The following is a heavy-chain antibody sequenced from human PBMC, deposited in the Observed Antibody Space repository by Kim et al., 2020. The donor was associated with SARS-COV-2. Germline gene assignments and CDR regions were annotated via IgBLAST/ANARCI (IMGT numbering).Heavy chain of an antibody. CDR3: ARIPGSGYYYGDY. CDR1: GGSISSGGYY. Sequence: SETLSLTCTVSGGSISSGGYYWSWIRQHPGKGLEWIGYIYYSGSTYYNPSLKSRVTISVDTSKNQFSLKLSSVTAADTAVYYCARIPGSGYYYGDYWGQGTLVTVSS. CDR2: IYYSGST. V-gene: IGHV4-31*03. D-gene: IGHD3-22*01. J-gene: IGHJ4*02.